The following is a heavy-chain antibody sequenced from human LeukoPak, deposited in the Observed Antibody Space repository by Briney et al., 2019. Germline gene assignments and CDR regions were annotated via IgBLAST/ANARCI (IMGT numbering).Heavy chain of an antibody. CDR2: IDPDDSGS. J-gene: IGHJ4*02. Sequence: GGSLRLSCAASGFTFSRYWMHWVRQAPGEGLVWVSRIDPDDSGSSYADSVKGRFTISRDNAKNTLYLQMNSLRAEDTAVYYCTRDWRNLGYDYWGQGTLVTVSS. V-gene: IGHV3-74*01. D-gene: IGHD5-12*01. CDR1: GFTFSRYW. CDR3: TRDWRNLGYDY.